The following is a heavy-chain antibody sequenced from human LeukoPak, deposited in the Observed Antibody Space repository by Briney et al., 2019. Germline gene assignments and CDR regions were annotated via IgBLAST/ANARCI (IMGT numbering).Heavy chain of an antibody. CDR1: GGSISSHY. CDR2: IYYSGST. Sequence: PSETLSLTCTVSGGSISSHYWSWLRQPPGRGLEWVGYIYYSGSTNYNPSLKSRVTISVDTSKNQFSLKLSSVTAADTAVYYCARDYYDSSGQPRDAFEIWGQGTMVTVSS. CDR3: ARDYYDSSGQPRDAFEI. D-gene: IGHD3-22*01. V-gene: IGHV4-59*11. J-gene: IGHJ3*02.